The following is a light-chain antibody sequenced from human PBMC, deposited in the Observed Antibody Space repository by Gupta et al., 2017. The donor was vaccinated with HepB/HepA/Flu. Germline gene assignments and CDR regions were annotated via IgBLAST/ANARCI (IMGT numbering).Light chain of an antibody. J-gene: IGKJ4*01. V-gene: IGKV1-39*01. CDR3: QQSYNSPLT. CDR2: VAS. CDR1: QTINNY. Sequence: EIQMRQSPSSLYACVGDRVVITCRASQTINNYLNWYQQKPGKAPKLLIYVASSLQSGVPSRFSGSGPATDFTLTISILQPEDLATYYGQQSYNSPLTFGGGTKVEIK.